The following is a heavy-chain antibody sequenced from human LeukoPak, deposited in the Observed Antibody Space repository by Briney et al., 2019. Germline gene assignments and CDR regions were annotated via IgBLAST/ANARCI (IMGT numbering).Heavy chain of an antibody. V-gene: IGHV1-2*02. J-gene: IGHJ4*02. CDR3: ARGQRDSSGWYHVDY. CDR1: GYTFTGYF. D-gene: IGHD6-19*01. CDR2: INPNSGGT. Sequence: ASVKVSCKASGYTFTGYFIHWVRQAPGQGLEWMGWINPNSGGTSYTPKFQGRGTMTRDTSITTAYMELSSLTSDDTAVYSCARGQRDSSGWYHVDYWGQGTLVTVSS.